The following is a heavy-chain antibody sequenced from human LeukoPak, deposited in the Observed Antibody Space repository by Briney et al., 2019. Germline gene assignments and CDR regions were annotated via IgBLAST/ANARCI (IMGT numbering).Heavy chain of an antibody. CDR3: ARSFGLIPGAFDI. V-gene: IGHV3-11*03. D-gene: IGHD2-2*02. CDR1: GFTFSDYY. CDR2: ISSSSSYT. Sequence: GGSLRLSCAASGFTFSDYYMSWIPQAPGRGQEWVSYISSSSSYTNYADSVKGRFTISRDNDKNSLYLQMNSLRAEDTAVYYCARSFGLIPGAFDIWGQGTMVTVSS. J-gene: IGHJ3*02.